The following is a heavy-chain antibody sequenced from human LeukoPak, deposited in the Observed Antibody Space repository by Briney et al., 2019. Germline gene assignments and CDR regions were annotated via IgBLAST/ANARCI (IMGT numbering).Heavy chain of an antibody. J-gene: IGHJ4*02. CDR1: GFTISDNY. D-gene: IGHD3-22*01. V-gene: IGHV3-66*01. Sequence: GGSLRLSCAAPGFTISDNYMSWVRQAPGKGLEWVSVIYSGGSRYYAGFVEGRFIISRDISKNTLYLQMNSLRAEDTAAYYCARSISIDSSGFDYWGQGALVTVSS. CDR3: ARSISIDSSGFDY. CDR2: IYSGGSR.